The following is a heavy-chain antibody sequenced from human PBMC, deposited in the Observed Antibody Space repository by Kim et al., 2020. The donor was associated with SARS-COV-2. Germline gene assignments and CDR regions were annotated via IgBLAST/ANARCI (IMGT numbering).Heavy chain of an antibody. CDR1: GDSIISSYY. CDR3: ARRDYDGTLLGAFDI. D-gene: IGHD3-22*01. J-gene: IGHJ3*02. CDR2: INYSGIT. Sequence: SETLSLTCTVSGDSIISSYYWAWIRQPPGKCLEWIGSINYSGITYYNPSLKSRATMSVDTSKNQFSLSLSSVTAADTTVYYCARRDYDGTLLGAFDIWG. V-gene: IGHV4-39*01.